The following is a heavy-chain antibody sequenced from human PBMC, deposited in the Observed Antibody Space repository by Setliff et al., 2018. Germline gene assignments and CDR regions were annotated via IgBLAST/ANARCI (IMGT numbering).Heavy chain of an antibody. Sequence: PSETLSLTCTVSGGSISSYYWGWIRQPAGKGLEWIGHIYIGGSANYNPSLKSRVTMSIDTSKNQFSLKLNSVTAADRAVYYCARIRLCGGRVICPPGRYVDVWGKGTTVTVSS. J-gene: IGHJ6*03. V-gene: IGHV4-4*07. CDR2: IYIGGSA. CDR3: ARIRLCGGRVICPPGRYVDV. D-gene: IGHD2-15*01. CDR1: GGSISSYY.